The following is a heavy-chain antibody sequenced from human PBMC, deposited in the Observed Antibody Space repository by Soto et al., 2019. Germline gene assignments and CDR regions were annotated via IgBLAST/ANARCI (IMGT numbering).Heavy chain of an antibody. D-gene: IGHD6-6*01. J-gene: IGHJ5*02. CDR3: ARAPYMSSSVGWFDP. CDR1: GYSFTSYW. V-gene: IGHV5-51*01. Sequence: GESLKISCKGSGYSFTSYWIGWMRQVPGKGLEWMGVIYPSDSDTRYSPSFQGQVTISADKSISTAYLQWSSLKAWDTAIYYCARAPYMSSSVGWFDPWGQGTLVTVSS. CDR2: IYPSDSDT.